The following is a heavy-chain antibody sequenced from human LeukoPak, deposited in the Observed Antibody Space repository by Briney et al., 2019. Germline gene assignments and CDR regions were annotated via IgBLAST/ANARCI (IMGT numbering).Heavy chain of an antibody. V-gene: IGHV1-18*01. CDR1: GYTFTSYG. J-gene: IGHJ4*02. D-gene: IGHD3-16*02. CDR3: ARVTKVHYVWGSYRPLSADY. Sequence: ASVKVSCKASGYTFTSYGISWVRQAPGQGLEWMGWISAYNGNTNYAQKLQGRVTMTTDTSTSTAHMELRSLRSDDTAVYYCARVTKVHYVWGSYRPLSADYWGQGTLVTVSS. CDR2: ISAYNGNT.